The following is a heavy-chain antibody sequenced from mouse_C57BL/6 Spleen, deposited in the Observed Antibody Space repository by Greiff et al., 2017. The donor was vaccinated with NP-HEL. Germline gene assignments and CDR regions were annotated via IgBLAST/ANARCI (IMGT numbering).Heavy chain of an antibody. CDR1: GFNIKNTY. J-gene: IGHJ2*01. CDR3: ARCYDYVLYYFDY. V-gene: IGHV14-3*01. Sequence: EVKLVESVAELVRPGASVKLSCTASGFNIKNTYMHWVKQRPEQGLEWIGRIDPANGNTKYAPKFQGKATITADTSSNTAYLQLSSLTSEDTAIYYCARCYDYVLYYFDYWGQGTTLTVSS. CDR2: IDPANGNT. D-gene: IGHD2-4*01.